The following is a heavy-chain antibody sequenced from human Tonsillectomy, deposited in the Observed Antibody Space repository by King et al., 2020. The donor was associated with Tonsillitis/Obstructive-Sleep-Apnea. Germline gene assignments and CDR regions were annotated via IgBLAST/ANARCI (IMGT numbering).Heavy chain of an antibody. J-gene: IGHJ4*02. CDR3: ARDPTGYFDWSLGLTHFDY. D-gene: IGHD3-9*01. V-gene: IGHV3-30*04. CDR1: AFTFNTYT. CDR2: ISYDGSNK. Sequence: HGQLVQSGGGVVQSGRSLRLSCAASAFTFNTYTMHWVRQAPGRGLEWVAVISYDGSNKYYADSVKGRFTIHRDNSKNTLYLQMNILRAEDTAVYYCARDPTGYFDWSLGLTHFDYWGQGTLVSVSS.